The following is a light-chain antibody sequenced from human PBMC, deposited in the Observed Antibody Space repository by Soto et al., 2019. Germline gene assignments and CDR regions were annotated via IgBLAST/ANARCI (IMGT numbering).Light chain of an antibody. Sequence: ESVLTQSPATLSLSPGERATLSCRASQGVRNELAWYQQKPGQPPRLLIYDASNRATGIPARFSGSGSGTDFTLTISSLDPEDFAIYYCQQRASWPITFGQGTRLEIK. CDR3: QQRASWPIT. CDR2: DAS. V-gene: IGKV3-11*01. J-gene: IGKJ5*01. CDR1: QGVRNE.